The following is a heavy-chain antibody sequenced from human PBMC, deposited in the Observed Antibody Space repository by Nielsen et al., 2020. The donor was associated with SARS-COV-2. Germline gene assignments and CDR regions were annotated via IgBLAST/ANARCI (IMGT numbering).Heavy chain of an antibody. CDR1: GVTFSTYA. CDR2: ISHDGSIK. CDR3: AKTSRAYDYVWCPFRADDGFDT. Sequence: GGSLRLSCSASGVTFSTYAMHWVRQAPGQGLEWVALISHDGSIKYFTDPVKGRLTISRDNFRNTVYLQMNSLRTADTAVYYCAKTSRAYDYVWCPFRADDGFDTWGQGTMVTVSS. J-gene: IGHJ3*02. D-gene: IGHD3-16*01. V-gene: IGHV3-30*18.